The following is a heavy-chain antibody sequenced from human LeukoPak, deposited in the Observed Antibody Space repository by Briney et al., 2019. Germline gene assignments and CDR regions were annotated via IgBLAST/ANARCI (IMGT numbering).Heavy chain of an antibody. D-gene: IGHD3-22*01. CDR3: AGMKVVVITTELEPAGVFDI. V-gene: IGHV4-34*01. CDR2: INHSGST. CDR1: GGSFSGYY. J-gene: IGHJ3*02. Sequence: SETLSLTCAVYGGSFSGYYWSWIRQPPGKGLEWIGEINHSGSTNYNPSLKSRVTISVDTSKNQFSLKLSSVTAADTAVYYCAGMKVVVITTELEPAGVFDISGQGTMVTVSS.